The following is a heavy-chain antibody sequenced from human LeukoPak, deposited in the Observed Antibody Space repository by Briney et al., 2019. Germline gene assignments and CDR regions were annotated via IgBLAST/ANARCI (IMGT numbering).Heavy chain of an antibody. Sequence: GASVKVSCKAYGYTFTGYHIHWVRQAPEQGLEWMGRINPYSGDTNFAQKFQGRVTMTRDTSITTAYMDLSSLTPDDTAVYFCARDQGSLTRSWYTGYWGQGTQVTVSS. CDR2: INPYSGDT. D-gene: IGHD6-13*01. J-gene: IGHJ4*02. V-gene: IGHV1-2*06. CDR1: GYTFTGYH. CDR3: ARDQGSLTRSWYTGY.